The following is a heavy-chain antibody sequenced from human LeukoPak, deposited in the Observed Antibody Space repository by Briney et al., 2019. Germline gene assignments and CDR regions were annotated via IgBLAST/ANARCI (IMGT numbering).Heavy chain of an antibody. CDR3: ARGLGYCSSTSCSYLDY. J-gene: IGHJ4*02. D-gene: IGHD2-2*01. Sequence: PGGSLRLSCAASGFTFSSYSMNWVRQAPGKGLEWVSSISSSSSYIYYADSVKGRFTISRDNAKNSLYLQMSSLRAEDTAVYYCARGLGYCSSTSCSYLDYWGQGTLVTVSS. CDR2: ISSSSSYI. V-gene: IGHV3-21*01. CDR1: GFTFSSYS.